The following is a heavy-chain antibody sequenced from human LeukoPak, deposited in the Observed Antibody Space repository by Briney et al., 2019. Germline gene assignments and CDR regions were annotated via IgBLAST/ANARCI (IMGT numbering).Heavy chain of an antibody. J-gene: IGHJ1*01. D-gene: IGHD6-19*01. CDR3: ARGGKRAVAGTRSPQYFQH. CDR2: IRYDGSNK. CDR1: GVTFSNYG. Sequence: GGSLRLSCAASGVTFSNYGIHWVCQAPGKGLEWVAYIRYDGSNKYYADSVKGRFTISRDNSKNTLYLQMNSLRAEDTAMYYCARGGKRAVAGTRSPQYFQHWGQGTLVTVSS. V-gene: IGHV3-30*02.